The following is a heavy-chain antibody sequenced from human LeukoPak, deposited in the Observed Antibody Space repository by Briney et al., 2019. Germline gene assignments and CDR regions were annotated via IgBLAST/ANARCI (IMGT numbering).Heavy chain of an antibody. J-gene: IGHJ4*02. CDR3: AKDLAYDYVWGSYQRDY. CDR1: GFTFSSYA. Sequence: PGGSLRLSCAASGFTFSSYAMSWVRQAPGKGLEWVSAIRGSGGSTYYADSVKGRFAISRDNSKNTLYLQMNSLRAEDTAVYYCAKDLAYDYVWGSYQRDYWGQGTLVTVSS. V-gene: IGHV3-23*01. D-gene: IGHD3-16*02. CDR2: IRGSGGST.